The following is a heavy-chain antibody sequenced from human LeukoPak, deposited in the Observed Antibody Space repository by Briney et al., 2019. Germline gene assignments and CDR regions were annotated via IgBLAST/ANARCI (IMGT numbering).Heavy chain of an antibody. CDR3: ARVYYDSSGYDYFDY. CDR1: GCSISSYY. V-gene: IGHV4-59*01. Sequence: SETLSLTCTVSGCSISSYYWSWIRQPPGKGLEWIGYIYYSGSTNYNPSLKSRVTISVDTSKNQFSLKLSSVTAADTAVYYCARVYYDSSGYDYFDYWGQGTLSPPPQ. J-gene: IGHJ4*02. CDR2: IYYSGST. D-gene: IGHD3-22*01.